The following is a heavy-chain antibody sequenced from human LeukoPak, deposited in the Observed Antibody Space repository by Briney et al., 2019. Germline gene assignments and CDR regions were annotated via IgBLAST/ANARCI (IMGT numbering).Heavy chain of an antibody. CDR1: GYTFTTSD. J-gene: IGHJ6*03. D-gene: IGHD4-17*01. CDR2: MNPNSGNT. CDR3: AGGFRYQPHDYGPYYYMDV. Sequence: ASVKVSCRSSGYTFTTSDINWVRLATGQGLEWMGWMNPNSGNTGYAQNFQGRVIMTRNTSIATAYMELTSLKSEDTAVYYCAGGFRYQPHDYGPYYYMDVWGKGTTVTVSS. V-gene: IGHV1-8*01.